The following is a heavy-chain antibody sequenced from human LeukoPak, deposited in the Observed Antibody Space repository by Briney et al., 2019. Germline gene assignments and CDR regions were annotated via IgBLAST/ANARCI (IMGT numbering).Heavy chain of an antibody. V-gene: IGHV4-59*11. Sequence: DPSETLSLTCTVSGASMSSHYWSWILQPPGKGLEWIGYIYYSGGTNYNSPLKSRVTMSVDTSKNQFSLKLSSVTAADTAVYYCARDSLRLGELSSHYYFDYWGQGTLVTVSS. CDR1: GASMSSHY. J-gene: IGHJ4*02. CDR2: IYYSGGT. D-gene: IGHD3-16*02. CDR3: ARDSLRLGELSSHYYFDY.